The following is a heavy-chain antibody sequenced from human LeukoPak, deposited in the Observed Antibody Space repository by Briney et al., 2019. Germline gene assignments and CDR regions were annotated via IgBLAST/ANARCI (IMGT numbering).Heavy chain of an antibody. CDR3: ARAEEYYGSGSYYHY. CDR2: INPNSGGT. V-gene: IGHV1-2*02. D-gene: IGHD3-10*01. Sequence: ASVKVSCKASGYTFTGYYMHWVRQAPGQGLEWMGWINPNSGGTNYAQKFQGRVTMTRGTSISTAYMELSRLRSDDTAVYYCARAEEYYGSGSYYHYWGQGTLVTVSS. J-gene: IGHJ4*02. CDR1: GYTFTGYY.